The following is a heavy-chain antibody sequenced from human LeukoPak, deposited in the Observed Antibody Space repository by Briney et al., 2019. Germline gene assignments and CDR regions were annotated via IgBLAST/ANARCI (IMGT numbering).Heavy chain of an antibody. D-gene: IGHD3-16*01. CDR2: IYNAGNT. Sequence: PSQTLSLTGTVSGGSIIRGDYFWSWIRQHPERGLEWIGYIYNAGNTYCNPSLNSRVTLSVDTSTNQLCLRLTSSAAAATAVYYCARRGGGRCFDPWGQGTLVTVSS. V-gene: IGHV4-31*03. J-gene: IGHJ5*02. CDR3: ARRGGGRCFDP. CDR1: GGSIIRGDYF.